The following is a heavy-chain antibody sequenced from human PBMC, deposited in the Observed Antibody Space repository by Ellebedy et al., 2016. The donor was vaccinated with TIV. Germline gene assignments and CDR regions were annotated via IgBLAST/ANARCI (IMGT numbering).Heavy chain of an antibody. CDR2: IRQEGDVK. D-gene: IGHD3-16*01. Sequence: PGGSLRLSCIASGFNFRSYWMTWVRQAPGKGLEWVANIRQEGDVKYYVDSVRGRFTVYRDNDRNSLYLQMNNLRVEDTAVYYCARRGSYGDYAVQINSWSDTWGQGTLVTVSS. CDR3: ARRGSYGDYAVQINSWSDT. J-gene: IGHJ5*02. V-gene: IGHV3-7*01. CDR1: GFNFRSYW.